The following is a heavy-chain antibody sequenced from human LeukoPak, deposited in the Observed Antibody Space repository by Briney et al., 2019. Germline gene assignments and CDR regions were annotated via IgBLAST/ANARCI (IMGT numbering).Heavy chain of an antibody. D-gene: IGHD5-12*01. Sequence: PSETLSLTCSVSGGSISSSSYDWGWIRQPPGKGLEWIGYIYHSGSTNYNPSLKSRVTISVDTSKNQFSLKLSSVTAADTAVYYCARGGGYASPIGYWGQGALVTVSS. CDR1: GGSISSSSYD. CDR3: ARGGGYASPIGY. J-gene: IGHJ4*02. V-gene: IGHV4-61*05. CDR2: IYHSGST.